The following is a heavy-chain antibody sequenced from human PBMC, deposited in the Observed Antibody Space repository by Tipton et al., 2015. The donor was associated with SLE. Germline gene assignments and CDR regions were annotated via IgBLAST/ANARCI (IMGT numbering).Heavy chain of an antibody. Sequence: QLVQSGAEVKKPGASVNISCKASGYTFTGHYVNWVRQAPGQGLEWVGWMNPKTGNTGSAQKFQGRVTMTRNTSTSTAYMDLSSLRSEDTAVYYCARDLCTYGVCSHNNWGQGTLVTVSS. CDR2: MNPKTGNT. CDR3: ARDLCTYGVCSHNN. V-gene: IGHV1-8*02. J-gene: IGHJ4*02. D-gene: IGHD2-8*01. CDR1: GYTFTGHY.